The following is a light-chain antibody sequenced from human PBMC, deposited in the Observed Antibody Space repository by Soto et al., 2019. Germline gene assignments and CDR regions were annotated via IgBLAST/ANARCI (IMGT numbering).Light chain of an antibody. CDR1: SSDVGGYNY. J-gene: IGLJ1*01. CDR2: DVS. V-gene: IGLV2-14*01. Sequence: QSALTQPASVSGSPGQSITISCTGTSSDVGGYNYVSWYQQHPGKAPKFMIYDVSNRPSGVSNRFSGSKSGNTASLTIAGRQAEDEADYYCSSYTSSSTLRVFGTGTKVTVL. CDR3: SSYTSSSTLRV.